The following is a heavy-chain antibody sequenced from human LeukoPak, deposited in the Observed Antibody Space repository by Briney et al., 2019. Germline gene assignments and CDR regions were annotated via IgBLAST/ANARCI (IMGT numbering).Heavy chain of an antibody. V-gene: IGHV2-5*02. CDR2: IYWDDDK. D-gene: IGHD3-3*01. J-gene: IGHJ4*02. CDR3: AHRPPLQLGFWSPSPHPPYFDV. Sequence: SGPTLAKPTQTLTLTCTFSGFSINDNGVAVGWIRQPPGKALEWLALIYWDDDKRYNPSLESRLTITKGASENQVVLSLTAIDPVDTGTYYCAHRPPLQLGFWSPSPHPPYFDVWGQGLLVSVSS. CDR1: GFSINDNGVA.